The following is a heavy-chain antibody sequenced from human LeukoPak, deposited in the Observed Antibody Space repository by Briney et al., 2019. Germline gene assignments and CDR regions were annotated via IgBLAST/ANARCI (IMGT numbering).Heavy chain of an antibody. D-gene: IGHD3-10*01. CDR3: ARARREGFGEFFVLRTRYYFDY. Sequence: PSETLSLTCTVSGGSISSCGYYWSWIRQHPGKGLEWIGYIYYSGSTYYNPSLKSRVTISVDTSKNQFSLKLSSVTAADTAVYYCARARREGFGEFFVLRTRYYFDYWGQGTLVTVPS. J-gene: IGHJ4*02. CDR2: IYYSGST. CDR1: GGSISSCGYY. V-gene: IGHV4-31*03.